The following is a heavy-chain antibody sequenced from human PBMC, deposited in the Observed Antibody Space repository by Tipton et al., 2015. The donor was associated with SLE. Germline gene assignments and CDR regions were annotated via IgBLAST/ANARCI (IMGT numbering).Heavy chain of an antibody. CDR3: ARGGLGSAYYYGMDV. D-gene: IGHD7-27*01. J-gene: IGHJ6*02. Sequence: QLVQSGAEVKKPGASVKVSCKASGYTFTSYGISWVRQAPGQGLEWMGRIIPIFGTANYAQKFQGRVTITADESTSTAYMELSSLRSEDTAVYYCARGGLGSAYYYGMDVWGQGTTVTVSS. V-gene: IGHV1-69*18. CDR1: GYTFTSYG. CDR2: IIPIFGTA.